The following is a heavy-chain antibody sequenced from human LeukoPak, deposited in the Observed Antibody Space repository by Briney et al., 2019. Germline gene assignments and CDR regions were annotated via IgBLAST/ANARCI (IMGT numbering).Heavy chain of an antibody. V-gene: IGHV3-21*01. CDR3: ARGGIYSQGFDY. J-gene: IGHJ4*02. CDR2: ISTTSDYI. Sequence: GGSLRLSCAASGFTFSGYSMNWGRQAPGKGLECVSSISTTSDYIHYADSLKGRVAISRDNAKNSLYLQMNSLRAEDTAVYYCARGGIYSQGFDYWGQGSLVTVSS. CDR1: GFTFSGYS. D-gene: IGHD6-13*01.